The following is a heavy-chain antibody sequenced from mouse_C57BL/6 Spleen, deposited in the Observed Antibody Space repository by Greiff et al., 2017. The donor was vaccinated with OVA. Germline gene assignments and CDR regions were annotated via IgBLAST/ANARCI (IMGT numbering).Heavy chain of an antibody. Sequence: VQLQQSGAELVRPGASVTLSCKASGYTFTDYEMHWVKQTPVHGLEWIGAIDPETGGTAYNQKFKGKAILTADKSSSTAYMELRSLTSEDSAVYYCTRSANYDYDGRFAYWGQGTLVTVSA. CDR1: GYTFTDYE. V-gene: IGHV1-15*01. J-gene: IGHJ3*01. D-gene: IGHD2-4*01. CDR2: IDPETGGT. CDR3: TRSANYDYDGRFAY.